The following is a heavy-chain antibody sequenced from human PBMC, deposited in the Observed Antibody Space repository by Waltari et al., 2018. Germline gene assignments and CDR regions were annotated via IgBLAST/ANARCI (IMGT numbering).Heavy chain of an antibody. V-gene: IGHV4-34*01. CDR2: INHTVSS. Sequence: QVQLQQWGAGLLKPSETLSLTCAVYGGSLSGYYWSWIRTPPGKGLEWMGEINHTVSSHYNPSLKSRVTISVDTSKNQFSLKLSSVTAADTAVYYCARDEDIVVVVEVGAFDIWGQGTLFTVSS. CDR3: ARDEDIVVVVEVGAFDI. CDR1: GGSLSGYY. D-gene: IGHD2-15*01. J-gene: IGHJ3*02.